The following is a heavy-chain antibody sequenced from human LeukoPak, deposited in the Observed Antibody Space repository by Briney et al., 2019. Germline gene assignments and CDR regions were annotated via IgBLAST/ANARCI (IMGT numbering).Heavy chain of an antibody. Sequence: PSETLSLTCTVSGGSISSSSYYWGWIRQPPETGLEWIGTMYYSGNTYYNPSLKSRVTISVDTSKNQFSLKLSSVTAADTAVYYCARARLSDWGSLTDWGQGTLVTVSS. D-gene: IGHD3/OR15-3a*01. CDR1: GGSISSSSYY. CDR3: ARARLSDWGSLTD. CDR2: MYYSGNT. V-gene: IGHV4-39*07. J-gene: IGHJ4*02.